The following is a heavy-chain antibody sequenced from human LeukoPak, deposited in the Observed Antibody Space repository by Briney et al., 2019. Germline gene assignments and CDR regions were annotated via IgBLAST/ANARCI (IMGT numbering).Heavy chain of an antibody. CDR2: ISYDGIIK. CDR3: ARDPAPQHDYGDYPPFDY. V-gene: IGHV3-30-3*01. D-gene: IGHD4-17*01. Sequence: PGGSLRLSCAASGFTFSSYAMHWVRQAPGKGLEWVAFISYDGIIKYYADSVKGRFTISRDNSKNTLSLQMDSLRVEDTALYYCARDPAPQHDYGDYPPFDYWGRGILVTVSS. J-gene: IGHJ4*02. CDR1: GFTFSSYA.